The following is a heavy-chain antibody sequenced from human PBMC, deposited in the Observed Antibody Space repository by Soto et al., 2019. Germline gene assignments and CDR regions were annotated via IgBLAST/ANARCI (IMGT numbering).Heavy chain of an antibody. CDR1: GFTFNIYW. J-gene: IGHJ6*02. CDR3: ARASGWYTYYYGLDV. CDR2: INSDGSST. Sequence: HPGGSLRLSCAASGFTFNIYWMHWVRQAPGKGLVWVSRINSDGSSTSYADSVKGRFTISRDNAKNTLYLQMNSLRAEDTAVYYCARASGWYTYYYGLDVWGQGTTVTVSS. D-gene: IGHD6-19*01. V-gene: IGHV3-74*01.